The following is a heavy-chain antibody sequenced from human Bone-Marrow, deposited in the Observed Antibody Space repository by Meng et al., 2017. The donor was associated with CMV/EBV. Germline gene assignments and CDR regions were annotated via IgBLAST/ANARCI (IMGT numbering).Heavy chain of an antibody. J-gene: IGHJ6*01. V-gene: IGHV5-51*01. CDR2: IYPGDSDT. CDR3: ARHQGYSSSWYFNYYYGMDV. Sequence: GESLKISCKGSGYSFTSYWIGWVRQMPGKGLEWMGIIYPGDSDTRYSPSFQGQVTISADKSISTAYLQWSSLKASDTAMYYCARHQGYSSSWYFNYYYGMDVWGQGTTVTVSS. D-gene: IGHD6-13*01. CDR1: GYSFTSYW.